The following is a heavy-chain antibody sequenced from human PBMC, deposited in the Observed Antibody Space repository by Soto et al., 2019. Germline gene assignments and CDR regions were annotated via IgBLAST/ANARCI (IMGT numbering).Heavy chain of an antibody. CDR3: ARDNGYSYGTGRVDY. Sequence: QVQLVQSGAEVKKPGASVKVSCKASGHTFTSNGISWVRQAPGQGLEWMGWISAYNGNTNYAQKIQGRVTMTTDTSTSTAYRELRSLRSDDTAVYYCARDNGYSYGTGRVDYWGQGTLVTVSS. J-gene: IGHJ4*02. CDR2: ISAYNGNT. V-gene: IGHV1-18*01. CDR1: GHTFTSNG. D-gene: IGHD5-18*01.